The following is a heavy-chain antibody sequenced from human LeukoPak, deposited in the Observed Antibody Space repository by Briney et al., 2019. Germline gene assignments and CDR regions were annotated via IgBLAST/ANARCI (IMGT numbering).Heavy chain of an antibody. V-gene: IGHV3-7*01. CDR3: ASRSSVAGTGPG. CDR2: IKQDGSEK. J-gene: IGHJ4*02. Sequence: GGSLRLSCVASGFTFSSYWKSWVRQAPGKGLEWVANIKQDGSEKYYVDSVKGRFTISRDNAKNSLYLQMNNLRAEDTAVYYCASRSSVAGTGPGWGQGTLVTVSS. CDR1: GFTFSSYW. D-gene: IGHD6-13*01.